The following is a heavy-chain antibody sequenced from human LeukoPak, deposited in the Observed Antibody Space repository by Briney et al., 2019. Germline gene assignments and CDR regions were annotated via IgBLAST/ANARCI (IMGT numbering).Heavy chain of an antibody. J-gene: IGHJ5*02. V-gene: IGHV4-59*01. D-gene: IGHD3-16*01. CDR2: IYYSGST. Sequence: GSLRLSCEASGFTFSAYWMSWVRQAPGKGLEWIGYIYYSGSTNYNPSLKSRVTISLETSKNQFSLNLTSVTAADTAVYYCARFTPQGYGWGGYNRFDPWGQGTLVTVSS. CDR3: ARFTPQGYGWGGYNRFDP. CDR1: GFTFSAYW.